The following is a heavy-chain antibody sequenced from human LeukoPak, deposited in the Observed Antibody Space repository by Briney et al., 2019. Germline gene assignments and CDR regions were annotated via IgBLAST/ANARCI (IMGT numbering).Heavy chain of an antibody. CDR1: GYTFTSSG. V-gene: IGHV1-18*01. CDR2: MRAYNVNK. CDR3: ARDRPKWEQLVVYYYYYMDV. J-gene: IGHJ6*03. D-gene: IGHD1-26*01. Sequence: ALVKVSCKPSGYTFTSSGISWVRQAPGHRLKWMGWMRAYNVNKKYAQKLQGRVTMTTDTSTSTAYMELRSLRSDDTAVYYCARDRPKWEQLVVYYYYYMDVWGKGTTITVSS.